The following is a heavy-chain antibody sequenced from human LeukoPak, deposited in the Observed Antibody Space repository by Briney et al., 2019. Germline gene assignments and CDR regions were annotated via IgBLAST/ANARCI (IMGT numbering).Heavy chain of an antibody. CDR2: ISSSGSDI. CDR1: GFTFSNYE. Sequence: GGSLRLSCAASGFTFSNYEMHWVRQAPGKGLEWVSYISSSGSDIYYADSVKGRFTISRDNAKNSLYLQMNSLRAEDTAVYYCATLDGPREQQRNDAFDIWGQGTMVTVSS. D-gene: IGHD6-13*01. V-gene: IGHV3-48*03. J-gene: IGHJ3*02. CDR3: ATLDGPREQQRNDAFDI.